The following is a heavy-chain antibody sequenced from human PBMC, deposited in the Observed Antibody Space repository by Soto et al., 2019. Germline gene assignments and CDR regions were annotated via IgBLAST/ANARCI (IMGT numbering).Heavy chain of an antibody. CDR2: VNPILSMS. Sequence: QVQLVQSGAEVKRPGSSVKVSCKASGDTFSFYAINWVRQAPGLVLEWMGRVNPILSMSNYAQRFQGRVTMTADKSTSTAYMELSGLRSEDTAMYYCATSYGSGYLAFDYWGQGALVTVSS. J-gene: IGHJ4*02. CDR3: ATSYGSGYLAFDY. D-gene: IGHD3-10*01. CDR1: GDTFSFYA. V-gene: IGHV1-69*04.